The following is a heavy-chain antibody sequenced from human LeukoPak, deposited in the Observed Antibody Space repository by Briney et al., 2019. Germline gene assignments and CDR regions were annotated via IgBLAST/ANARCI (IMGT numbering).Heavy chain of an antibody. D-gene: IGHD6-13*01. Sequence: GGSLKLSCAASGFTFSSYEMNWVRQAPGKGLEWVSYISSSGSTIYYADSVKGRFTISRDNAKNSLYLQMNSLRAEDTAVYYCARGGWSSWRIVAYYFDYWGQGTLVTVSS. J-gene: IGHJ4*02. V-gene: IGHV3-48*03. CDR3: ARGGWSSWRIVAYYFDY. CDR1: GFTFSSYE. CDR2: ISSSGSTI.